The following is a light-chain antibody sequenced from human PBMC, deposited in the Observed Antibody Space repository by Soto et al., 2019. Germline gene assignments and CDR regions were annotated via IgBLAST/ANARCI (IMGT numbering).Light chain of an antibody. CDR2: NTN. CDR3: ALYMGSGISV. J-gene: IGLJ3*02. Sequence: QTVVTQEPSFSVSPGGTVTLTCGLSSGSVSTSYYPSWYQQTPGQAPRTLIYNTNTRSSGVPGRFSGSILGNKAALTIAGAQADDESDYYCALYMGSGISVFGGGTKVTVL. V-gene: IGLV8-61*01. CDR1: SGSVSTSYY.